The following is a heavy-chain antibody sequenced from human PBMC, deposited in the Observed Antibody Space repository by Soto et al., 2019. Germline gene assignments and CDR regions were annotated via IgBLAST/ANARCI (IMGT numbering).Heavy chain of an antibody. CDR3: AREGPFGSFDY. Sequence: EVQLVESGGGLVQPGGSLRLSCAASGFTFSSYEMNWVRQAPGKGLEWVSYISSSGSTIYYADSVKGRFTISRDNAKNSLYLRMNSLRAEDTAVYYCAREGPFGSFDYWGQGTLVTVSS. V-gene: IGHV3-48*03. CDR2: ISSSGSTI. J-gene: IGHJ4*02. D-gene: IGHD3-16*01. CDR1: GFTFSSYE.